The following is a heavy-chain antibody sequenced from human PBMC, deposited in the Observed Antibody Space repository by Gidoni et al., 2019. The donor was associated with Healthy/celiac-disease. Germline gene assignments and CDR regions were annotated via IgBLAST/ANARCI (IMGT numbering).Heavy chain of an antibody. V-gene: IGHV4-31*03. CDR3: ARDSAASDGMDV. D-gene: IGHD1-26*01. CDR2: IYYSGST. J-gene: IGHJ6*02. Sequence: QVQLQESGSGLVKPSQTLSLTGRVSGGSISSGGYYWSWFRQHPGKGLELIGYIYYSGSTYYTPSLKSRVTISVDTSKNQFSLKLSSVTAADTAVYYCARDSAASDGMDVWGQGTTVTVSS. CDR1: GGSISSGGYY.